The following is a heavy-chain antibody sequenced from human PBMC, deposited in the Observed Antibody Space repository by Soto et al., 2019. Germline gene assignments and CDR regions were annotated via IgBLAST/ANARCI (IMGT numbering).Heavy chain of an antibody. CDR3: ARGRYGDY. CDR1: GYTFTSYG. J-gene: IGHJ4*02. V-gene: IGHV1-18*01. Sequence: QVHLVQSGAEVKKPGASVKVSCKGSGYTFTSYGITWVRQAPGQGLEWMGWISAHNGNTDYAQKLQGRVTVTRDTSTGTAYNELGSRRSDDTAVDYCARGRYGDYWGQGALVTVSS. D-gene: IGHD1-1*01. CDR2: ISAHNGNT.